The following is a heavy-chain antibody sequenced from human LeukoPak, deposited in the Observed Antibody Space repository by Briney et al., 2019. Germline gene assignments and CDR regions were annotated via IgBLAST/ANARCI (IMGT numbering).Heavy chain of an antibody. CDR2: ISGSGGST. D-gene: IGHD6-19*01. J-gene: IGHJ4*02. CDR1: GFTFSSYA. Sequence: PGGSLRLSCAASGFTFSSYAMSWVRQAPGKGLEWVSAISGSGGSTYYADSVKGRFTISRDNSKNTLYLEMNSLRAEDTAVYYWAKGGQWLVGLVDFDYWGQGTLVTVFS. CDR3: AKGGQWLVGLVDFDY. V-gene: IGHV3-23*01.